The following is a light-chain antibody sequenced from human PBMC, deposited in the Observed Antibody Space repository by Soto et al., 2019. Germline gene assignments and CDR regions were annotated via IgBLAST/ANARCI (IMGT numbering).Light chain of an antibody. J-gene: IGKJ2*01. Sequence: EIVMTQSPGTLSVSPGERATLSCRASQGVGSNLAWYQQRPGHAPRLLIYAASTRATDIPARFTGRGSGTEFTLTISSLQSEDFAVYFCQQYNNWPLYTFCQGTKLEI. CDR3: QQYNNWPLYT. CDR1: QGVGSN. V-gene: IGKV3-15*01. CDR2: AAS.